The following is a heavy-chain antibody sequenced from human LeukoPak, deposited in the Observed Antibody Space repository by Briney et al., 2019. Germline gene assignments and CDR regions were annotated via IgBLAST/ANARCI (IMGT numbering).Heavy chain of an antibody. CDR1: GGTFSSYA. CDR3: ARDLGIAAAGVLYFDY. CDR2: IIPILGIA. V-gene: IGHV1-69*04. J-gene: IGHJ4*02. Sequence: VASVKVSCKASGGTFSSYAISWVRPAPGQGLEWMGRIIPILGIANYAQKFQGRVTITADKSTSTAYMELSSLRSEDTAVYYCARDLGIAAAGVLYFDYWGQGTLVTVSS. D-gene: IGHD6-13*01.